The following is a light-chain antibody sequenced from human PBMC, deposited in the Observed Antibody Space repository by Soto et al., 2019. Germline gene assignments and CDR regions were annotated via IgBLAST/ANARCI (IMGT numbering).Light chain of an antibody. Sequence: EIALTQSPATLSLSPGERATLSSRASQVLGNRYLAWYQQRPGQAPSPLIYAASSRATGVPDRFSGSGSGTDFTLTISRLEPEDFAVYYCQQYTNAHGITFGQGTRLEIK. CDR1: QVLGNRY. J-gene: IGKJ5*01. CDR2: AAS. CDR3: QQYTNAHGIT. V-gene: IGKV3-20*01.